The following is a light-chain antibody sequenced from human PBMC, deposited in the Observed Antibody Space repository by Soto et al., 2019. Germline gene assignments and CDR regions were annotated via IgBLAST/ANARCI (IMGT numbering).Light chain of an antibody. V-gene: IGLV2-8*01. Sequence: QSVLTQRPSASGSPGQSVTISCTGTSSDFGGYNYVSWYHQHPGKTPKLMIYSVSKRRSGVPDRFSGSKSGNTASLTVFGLHAEDEAEYYCSSYAGRNNLVFGGGTKLTVL. CDR2: SVS. CDR3: SSYAGRNNLV. CDR1: SSDFGGYNY. J-gene: IGLJ3*02.